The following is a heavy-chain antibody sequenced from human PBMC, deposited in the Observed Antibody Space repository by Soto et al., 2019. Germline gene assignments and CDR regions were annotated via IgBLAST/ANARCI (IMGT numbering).Heavy chain of an antibody. CDR2: ISSNGGST. V-gene: IGHV3-64D*08. Sequence: GGSLRLSCSASGLTFSSYAMHWVRKATGKGLEYVSAISSNGGSTYYADSVKGRFTISRDNSKNTLYLQMSSLRAEDTAVYYCVKDTVRDTIFGVVKLETYYYYGMDVWGQGTTVTVSS. D-gene: IGHD3-3*01. CDR3: VKDTVRDTIFGVVKLETYYYYGMDV. CDR1: GLTFSSYA. J-gene: IGHJ6*02.